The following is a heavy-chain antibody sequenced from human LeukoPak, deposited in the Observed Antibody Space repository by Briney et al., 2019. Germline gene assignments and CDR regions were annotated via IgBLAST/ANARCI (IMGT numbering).Heavy chain of an antibody. D-gene: IGHD3-10*01. CDR2: ISSSGSTI. Sequence: GGSLRLSCAASGFTFSDYYMSWIRQAPGKGLEWVSYISSSGSTIYYADSVKGRFTISRDNAKNSLYLQMNSLRAEDTAVYYCASATTWSHYYGSGSYLNYFDYWGQGTLVTVSS. CDR3: ASATTWSHYYGSGSYLNYFDY. CDR1: GFTFSDYY. V-gene: IGHV3-11*01. J-gene: IGHJ4*02.